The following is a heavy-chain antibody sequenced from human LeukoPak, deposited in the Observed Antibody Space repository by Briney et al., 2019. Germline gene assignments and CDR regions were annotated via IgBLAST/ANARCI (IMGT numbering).Heavy chain of an antibody. D-gene: IGHD1-26*01. CDR1: GFTFSSYA. CDR3: AKEITVGATHTYYFDY. CDR2: ISGSGGST. V-gene: IGHV3-23*01. Sequence: GGSLRLSCAASGFTFSSYAMSWVRQAPGKGLEWVSGISGSGGSTYYADSVKGRFTISRDNSKNTLYLQMNSLRAEDTTIYYCAKEITVGATHTYYFDYWGQGTLVTVSS. J-gene: IGHJ4*02.